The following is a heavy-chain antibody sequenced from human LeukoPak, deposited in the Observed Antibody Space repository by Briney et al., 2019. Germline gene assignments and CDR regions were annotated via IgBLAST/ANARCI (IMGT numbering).Heavy chain of an antibody. CDR2: IYYSGST. Sequence: PSETLSLTCTVSGGSISSYYWSWIRQPPGKGLEWIGYIYYSGSTNYNPSLKSRVTISVDTSKNQFSLKLSSVTAADTAVYYCARGVLGLDAFDIWGQGTMVTVSS. CDR3: ARGVLGLDAFDI. J-gene: IGHJ3*02. D-gene: IGHD3-3*01. V-gene: IGHV4-59*08. CDR1: GGSISSYY.